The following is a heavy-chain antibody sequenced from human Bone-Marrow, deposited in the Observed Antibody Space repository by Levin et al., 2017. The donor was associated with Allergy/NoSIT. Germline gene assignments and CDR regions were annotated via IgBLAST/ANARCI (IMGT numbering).Heavy chain of an antibody. Sequence: SVKVSCKASGGTFSSYAISWVRQAPGQGLEWMGGIIPIFGTANYAQKFQGRVTITADESTSTAYMELSSLRSEDTAVYYCASTLGRQPDLIWFREFLFDYWGQGTLVTVSS. CDR3: ASTLGRQPDLIWFREFLFDY. D-gene: IGHD3-10*01. V-gene: IGHV1-69*13. CDR1: GGTFSSYA. CDR2: IIPIFGTA. J-gene: IGHJ4*02.